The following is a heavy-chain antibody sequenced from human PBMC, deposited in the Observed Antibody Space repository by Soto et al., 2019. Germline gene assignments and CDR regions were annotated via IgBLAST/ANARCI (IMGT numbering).Heavy chain of an antibody. CDR2: IYYSGGT. CDR3: AKPSGSYLYYFDY. CDR1: YGSISRSFYY. D-gene: IGHD1-26*01. Sequence: TSETLSLTCPVSYGSISRSFYYWGCMRQPPGKGLEWIGSIYYSGGTYYNPSLKSRVTISVDTSKNQSSLKLSSVTAADTAVYYCAKPSGSYLYYFDYWGQGTLVTVSS. J-gene: IGHJ4*02. V-gene: IGHV4-39*01.